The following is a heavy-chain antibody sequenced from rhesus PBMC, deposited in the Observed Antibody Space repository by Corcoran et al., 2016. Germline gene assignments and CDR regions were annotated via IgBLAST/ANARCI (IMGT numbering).Heavy chain of an antibody. Sequence: QVQLQESGPGLLKPSETLSLTCAVSGGSISGGYGWGWIRQPPGKVLERIGGIYSISGNTYYTPPRRSRFSMSTDTSKYQFSRKLSSVTAAATAVYYCASRLHYEDDYGYYYTWFDYWGQGVLVTVSS. CDR1: GGSISGGYG. V-gene: IGHV4S7*01. CDR2: IYSISGNT. D-gene: IGHD3-9*01. J-gene: IGHJ4*01. CDR3: ASRLHYEDDYGYYYTWFDY.